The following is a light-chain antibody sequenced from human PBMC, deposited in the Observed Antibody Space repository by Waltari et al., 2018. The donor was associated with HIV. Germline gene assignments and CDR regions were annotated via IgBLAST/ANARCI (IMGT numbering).Light chain of an antibody. V-gene: IGLV1-51*01. CDR2: DNN. CDR3: ATWDSGLSAVV. CDR1: SSNIGSNY. J-gene: IGLJ2*01. Sequence: QSVLTQPPSVSATPGQKVPISCSGSSSNIGSNYVFWYQQLPGTAPKLLIYDNNKRPSGIPDRFSGSKSGTSATLGITGLQTGDEADYYCATWDSGLSAVVFGGGTKLTVL.